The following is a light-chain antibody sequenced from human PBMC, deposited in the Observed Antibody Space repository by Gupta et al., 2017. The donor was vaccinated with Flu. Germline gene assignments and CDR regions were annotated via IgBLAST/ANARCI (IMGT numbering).Light chain of an antibody. V-gene: IGKV1-9*01. Sequence: PSVLSASEGDRVTSTCRASQGMSSYLAWYQQKPGKAPKVLIYAASTVQSGVPSRFSGSGSGTEFTLTISSLQPEDFATYYCQQLNSLPRTFGQGTKLEIK. CDR2: AAS. J-gene: IGKJ2*02. CDR1: QGMSSY. CDR3: QQLNSLPRT.